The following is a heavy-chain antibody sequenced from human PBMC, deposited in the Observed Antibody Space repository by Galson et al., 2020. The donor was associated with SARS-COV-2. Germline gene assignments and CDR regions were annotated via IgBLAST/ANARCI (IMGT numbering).Heavy chain of an antibody. J-gene: IGHJ4*02. V-gene: IGHV4-61*01. D-gene: IGHD5-18*01. CDR3: AREVVDTAIVTLDN. CDR1: GGSVSSGSYY. CDR2: INYTGNT. Sequence: SETLSLTCTVSGGSVSSGSYYWSWIRQPPGKGLEWIGYINYTGNTNYNPSLKSRVIISRDTYKNQFSLKLSSVTAADTAIYYCAREVVDTAIVTLDNWGKGTLVTVSS.